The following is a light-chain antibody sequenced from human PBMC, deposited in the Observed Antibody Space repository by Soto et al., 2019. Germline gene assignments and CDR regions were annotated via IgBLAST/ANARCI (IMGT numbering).Light chain of an antibody. CDR3: QQSYTMPWT. Sequence: IDMTQSNYPLSGSVGYRVTITCRASQTISSWLAWYQQEPGKAPKLLIFAASSLQSGVPARFSGSGSGTDFTLTICSLQPEDFATYSCQQSYTMPWTFGQGTKVDIK. CDR1: QTISSW. V-gene: IGKV1-39*01. J-gene: IGKJ1*01. CDR2: AAS.